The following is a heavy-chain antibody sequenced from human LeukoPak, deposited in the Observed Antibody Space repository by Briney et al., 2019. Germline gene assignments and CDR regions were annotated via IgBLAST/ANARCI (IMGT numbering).Heavy chain of an antibody. CDR1: GGSISSYY. V-gene: IGHV4-59*04. J-gene: IGHJ6*03. CDR3: AGVGADYYDSSGYRYYYMDV. Sequence: SETLSLTCTVSGGSISSYYWSWIRQPARKGLEWIGSIYYSGSTYYNPSLKSRVTISVDTSKNQFSLKLSSVTAADTAVYYCAGVGADYYDSSGYRYYYMDVWGKGTTVTVSS. D-gene: IGHD3-22*01. CDR2: IYYSGST.